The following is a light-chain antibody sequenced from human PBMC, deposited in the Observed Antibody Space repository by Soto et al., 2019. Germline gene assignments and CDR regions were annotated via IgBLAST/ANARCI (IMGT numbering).Light chain of an antibody. Sequence: DIQMTQSPSSLSASIGDRVTITCRASQTISFYLNWYQQKPGKAPRLLIYAASSLQSGVPSRFSGGGSGAEFTLTVSSLQSEDFATYYCQQSYTTPHTFGQGTKVEIK. V-gene: IGKV1-39*01. J-gene: IGKJ1*01. CDR1: QTISFY. CDR2: AAS. CDR3: QQSYTTPHT.